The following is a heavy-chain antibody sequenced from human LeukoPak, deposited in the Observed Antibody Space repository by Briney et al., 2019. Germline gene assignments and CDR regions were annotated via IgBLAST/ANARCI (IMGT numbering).Heavy chain of an antibody. Sequence: GASVKVSCKASGYTFTSYDINWVRQATGQGLEWMGWMNPNSGNTGYAQKFQGRVTMTRNTSISTAYMELSSLRSEDTAVYYCARAYGELPPYNWFDPWGQGTLVTVSS. CDR2: MNPNSGNT. D-gene: IGHD1-26*01. J-gene: IGHJ5*02. V-gene: IGHV1-8*01. CDR3: ARAYGELPPYNWFDP. CDR1: GYTFTSYD.